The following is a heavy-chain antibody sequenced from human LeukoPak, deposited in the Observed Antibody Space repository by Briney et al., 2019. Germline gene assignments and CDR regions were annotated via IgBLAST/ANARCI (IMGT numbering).Heavy chain of an antibody. CDR1: GFTFSDYY. Sequence: GGSLRLSCAASGFTFSDYYMSWIRQAPRKGLEWVSYISTSGRYTNYTDSVKGRFTISRDNAKNSLFLQMNSLRAEDTAVYYCARVASITMICDFWGQGTLVTVSS. J-gene: IGHJ4*02. CDR2: ISTSGRYT. V-gene: IGHV3-11*06. D-gene: IGHD3-22*01. CDR3: ARVASITMICDF.